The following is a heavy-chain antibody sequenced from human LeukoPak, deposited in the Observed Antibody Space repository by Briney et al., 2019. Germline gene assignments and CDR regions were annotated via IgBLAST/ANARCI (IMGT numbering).Heavy chain of an antibody. CDR3: ARPRSRISWFDP. V-gene: IGHV4-59*05. CDR2: VYHGGNT. Sequence: PSETLSLTCTVSGGSISSYYWSWIRQPPGKGLEFIGSVYHGGNTYYNPSLKSRVTISVDTSKNQFSLRLKSVTAADTSIYYCARPRSRISWFDPWGQGTLVTVSS. CDR1: GGSISSYY. D-gene: IGHD2-15*01. J-gene: IGHJ5*02.